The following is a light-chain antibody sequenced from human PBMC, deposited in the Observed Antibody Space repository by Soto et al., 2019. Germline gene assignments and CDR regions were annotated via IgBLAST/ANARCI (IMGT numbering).Light chain of an antibody. CDR3: QKYDSAPLT. Sequence: DIQMTQSPSSLSASVGDSVTITSRASQGISNNLAWYQQKPGKVPKLLIYGASTLQSGVPSRFSGSRSGTDFTLTISSLQPEDVATYYCQKYDSAPLTCGQGTNV. CDR1: QGISNN. J-gene: IGKJ1*01. CDR2: GAS. V-gene: IGKV1-27*01.